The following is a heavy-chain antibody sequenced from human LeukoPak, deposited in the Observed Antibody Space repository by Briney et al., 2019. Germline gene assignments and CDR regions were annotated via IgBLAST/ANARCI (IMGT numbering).Heavy chain of an antibody. D-gene: IGHD3-10*01. V-gene: IGHV3-23*01. CDR1: GFTFSGSA. CDR2: ISYSGANS. CDR3: AKGEMTMVRGVMGF. Sequence: GGSLRLSCAASGFTFSGSAMSWVRQAPGEGLEWVSLISYSGANSYYTDSVRGRFTISRDNSKNTLSLQMNSLRDEDTAVYYCAKGEMTMVRGVMGFWGQGTLVTVSS. J-gene: IGHJ4*02.